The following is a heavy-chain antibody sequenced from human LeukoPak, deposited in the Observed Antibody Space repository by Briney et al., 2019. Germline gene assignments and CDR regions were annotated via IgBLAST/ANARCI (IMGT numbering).Heavy chain of an antibody. CDR3: ATGGDSSGWYFDY. CDR2: IYYSGST. D-gene: IGHD6-19*01. V-gene: IGHV4-59*08. J-gene: IGHJ4*02. CDR1: GGSISSYY. Sequence: SETLSLTCTVSGGSISSYYWSWIRQPPGKGLEWIGDIYYSGSTNYNPSLKSRVTISVDTSKNQFSLKLSSVTAADTAVYYCATGGDSSGWYFDYWGQGTLVTVSS.